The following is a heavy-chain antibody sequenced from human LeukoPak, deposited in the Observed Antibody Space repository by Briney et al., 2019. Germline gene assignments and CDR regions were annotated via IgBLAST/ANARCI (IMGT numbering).Heavy chain of an antibody. CDR2: IYYSGIT. V-gene: IGHV4-39*01. CDR1: GGSISSSSYY. CDR3: ASPYCDTGICYTGSFDP. Sequence: SETLSLTCTVSGGSISSSSYYWGWIRQPPGKGLESIGTIYYSGITYYNPSLRSQVTISVDTSKNPFSLKLRSVTAADTAVYYCASPYCDTGICYTGSFDPWGQGTLVTVSS. J-gene: IGHJ5*02. D-gene: IGHD2-8*01.